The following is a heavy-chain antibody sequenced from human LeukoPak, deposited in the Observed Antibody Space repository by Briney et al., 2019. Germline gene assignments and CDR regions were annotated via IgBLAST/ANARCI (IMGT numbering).Heavy chain of an antibody. V-gene: IGHV3-23*01. D-gene: IGHD3-22*01. CDR3: AKRGVVIRVILVGFHKEANYFDS. Sequence: SGGSLRLSCAVSGITLSNYGMSWVRQAPGKGLEWVAGISGSGGSTYYADSVKGRFTVSRDNPKNTLYLQMNSLRAEDTAFYFCAKRGVVIRVILVGFHKEANYFDSWGQGALVTVSS. J-gene: IGHJ4*02. CDR2: ISGSGGST. CDR1: GITLSNYG.